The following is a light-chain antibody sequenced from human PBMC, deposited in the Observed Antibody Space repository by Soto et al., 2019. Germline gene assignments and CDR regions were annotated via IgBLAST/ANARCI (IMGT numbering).Light chain of an antibody. J-gene: IGKJ5*01. CDR1: QSVSSY. Sequence: IALTQSPGPLSLSPGERDTLSFTASQSVSSYLAWYQQKPGQTPRLLINDASNRATGSPARFSGSGSGTEFTLTIISLEPEDFAVYYCQQRNNWPPNFGQGTRLEIK. CDR3: QQRNNWPPN. V-gene: IGKV3-11*01. CDR2: DAS.